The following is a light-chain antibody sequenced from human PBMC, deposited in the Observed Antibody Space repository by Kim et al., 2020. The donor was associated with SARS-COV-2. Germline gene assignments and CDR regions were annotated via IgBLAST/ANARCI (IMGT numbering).Light chain of an antibody. J-gene: IGKJ2*01. Sequence: EIVLTQSPDTLSLSPGESATLSCRASQSLNNNYLAWYQQKPGQAPRLLIYGVSNRATAIPDRFSGSGSGTDFTLTINRLEPEDFVVYYCQYYGRSLYTFGPGTKLEI. CDR3: QYYGRSLYT. CDR1: QSLNNNY. CDR2: GVS. V-gene: IGKV3-20*01.